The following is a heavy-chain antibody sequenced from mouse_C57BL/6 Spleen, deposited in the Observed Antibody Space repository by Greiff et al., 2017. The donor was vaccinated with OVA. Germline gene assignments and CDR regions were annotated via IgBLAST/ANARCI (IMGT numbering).Heavy chain of an antibody. J-gene: IGHJ2*01. Sequence: VQLQQSGAELVKPGASVKISCKASGYAFSSYWMNWVKQRPGKGLEWIGQIYPGDGDTNYNGKFKGKATLTADKSSSTAYMQLSSLTSEDSAVYFCARDTTVDYFDYWGQGTTLTVSS. CDR3: ARDTTVDYFDY. D-gene: IGHD1-1*01. CDR2: IYPGDGDT. CDR1: GYAFSSYW. V-gene: IGHV1-80*01.